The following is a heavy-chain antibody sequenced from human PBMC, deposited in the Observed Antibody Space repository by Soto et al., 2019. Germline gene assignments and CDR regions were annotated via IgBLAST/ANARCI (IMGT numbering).Heavy chain of an antibody. Sequence: ASVKVSCKASGYAFTAYFIHWVRQAPGQGPEWMGWINPNTGDTNYAQKFQGRVTMTRNTSISTAYMELSSLRSEDTAVYYCARDLRYYDFWSGYYGYYYYGMDVWGQGTTVTVSS. D-gene: IGHD3-3*01. CDR3: ARDLRYYDFWSGYYGYYYYGMDV. CDR1: GYAFTAYF. V-gene: IGHV1-2*02. J-gene: IGHJ6*02. CDR2: INPNTGDT.